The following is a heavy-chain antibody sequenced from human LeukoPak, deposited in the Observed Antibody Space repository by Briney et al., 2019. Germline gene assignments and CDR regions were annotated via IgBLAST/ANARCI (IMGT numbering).Heavy chain of an antibody. J-gene: IGHJ4*02. CDR1: GFTFSSYS. D-gene: IGHD3-22*01. CDR2: ISSSSTI. V-gene: IGHV3-48*02. Sequence: PGGSLRLSCAASGFTFSSYSMNWVRQAPGKGLEWVSYISSSSTIYYADSVKGRFTISRDNAKNSLYLQMNSLRDEDTAVYYCARDPSRAYYYDSSGYFYWGQGTLVTVSS. CDR3: ARDPSRAYYYDSSGYFY.